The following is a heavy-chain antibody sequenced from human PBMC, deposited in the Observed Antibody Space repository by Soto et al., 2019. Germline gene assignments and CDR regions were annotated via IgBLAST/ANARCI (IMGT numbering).Heavy chain of an antibody. Sequence: GGSLRLSCAASGFTFSSYAMSWVRQAPGKGLEWVSAISGSGGSTYYADSVKGRFTISRDNSKNTLYLRMNSLRAEDTAVYYYAKVRCSSTSCYPMKYYFDYWGQGTLVTVSS. CDR1: GFTFSSYA. J-gene: IGHJ4*02. D-gene: IGHD2-2*01. V-gene: IGHV3-23*01. CDR3: AKVRCSSTSCYPMKYYFDY. CDR2: ISGSGGST.